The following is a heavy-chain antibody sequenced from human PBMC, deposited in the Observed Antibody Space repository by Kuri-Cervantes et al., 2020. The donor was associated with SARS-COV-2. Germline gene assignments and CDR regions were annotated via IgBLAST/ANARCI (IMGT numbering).Heavy chain of an antibody. V-gene: IGHV3-30*03. CDR1: GFTFSSYG. Sequence: GESLKISCAASGFTFSSYGMHWVRQAPGKGLEWVAVISYDGSNKYYADSVKGRFTISRDNSKNTLYLQMNSLGAEDTAVYYCARETTLKVGVAFDIWGQGTMVTVSS. D-gene: IGHD4-11*01. CDR3: ARETTLKVGVAFDI. CDR2: ISYDGSNK. J-gene: IGHJ3*02.